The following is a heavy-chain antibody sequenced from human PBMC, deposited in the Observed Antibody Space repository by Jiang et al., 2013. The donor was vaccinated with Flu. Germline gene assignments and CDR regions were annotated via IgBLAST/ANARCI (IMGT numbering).Heavy chain of an antibody. CDR2: ISSSSSYI. Sequence: QLLESGGGLVKPGGSLRLSCAASGFTFSSYSMNWVRQAPGKGLEWVSSISSSSSYIYYADSVKGRFTISRDNAKNSLYPQMNSLRAEDTAVYYCARGIDGGPDSGYGATFDIWGQGTMVTVSS. CDR3: ARGIDGGPDSGYGATFDI. CDR1: GFTFSSYS. D-gene: IGHD5-12*01. J-gene: IGHJ3*02. V-gene: IGHV3-21*01.